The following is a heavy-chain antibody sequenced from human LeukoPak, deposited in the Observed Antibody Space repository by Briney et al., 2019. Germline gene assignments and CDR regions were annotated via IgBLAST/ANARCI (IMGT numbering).Heavy chain of an antibody. V-gene: IGHV4-59*12. Sequence: SETLSLTCTVSGGSISSYYWSWIRQSPGKGLECIGYIHYTGSTNYNPSLKSRVTISVETSKNRFSLKLKSVTAADTAVYYCARVRSHYFDYWGQGTLVTVSS. CDR1: GGSISSYY. CDR2: IHYTGST. J-gene: IGHJ4*02. CDR3: ARVRSHYFDY.